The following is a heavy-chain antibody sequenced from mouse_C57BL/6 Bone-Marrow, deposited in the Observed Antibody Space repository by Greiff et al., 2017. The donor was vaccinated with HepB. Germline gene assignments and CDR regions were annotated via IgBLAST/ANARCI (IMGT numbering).Heavy chain of an antibody. D-gene: IGHD4-1*01. Sequence: VQLQESGPELVKPGASVKISCKASGYAFSSSWMNWVKQRPGKGLEWIGRIYPGDGDTNYNGKFKGKATLTADKSSSTAYMQLSSLTSEDSAVYFCARGGTGSFDYWGQGTTLTVSS. CDR2: IYPGDGDT. CDR3: ARGGTGSFDY. CDR1: GYAFSSSW. V-gene: IGHV1-82*01. J-gene: IGHJ2*01.